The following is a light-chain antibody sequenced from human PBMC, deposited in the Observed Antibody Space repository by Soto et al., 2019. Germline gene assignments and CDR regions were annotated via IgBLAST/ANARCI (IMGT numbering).Light chain of an antibody. V-gene: IGLV1-40*01. CDR2: GNS. CDR3: QSYDSSLSGSRV. J-gene: IGLJ1*01. CDR1: SSNIGAGYD. Sequence: QSVLTQAPSVSGAPGQRVTISCTGSSSNIGAGYDVHWYQQLPGTAPKLLIYGNSNRPSGVPDRFSGSKSGTSASLAITGLQAEDEADYYCQSYDSSLSGSRVFGTGTKVTDL.